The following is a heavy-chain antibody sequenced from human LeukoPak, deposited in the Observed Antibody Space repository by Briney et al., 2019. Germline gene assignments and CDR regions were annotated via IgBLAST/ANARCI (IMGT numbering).Heavy chain of an antibody. Sequence: GGSLRLSCAASGFTFSNYAMSWVRQAPGKGLEWVSGISDSDNSTYYADSVRGRFTISRDISKNTLSLQMNSLRAEDTAVYYCASWPGAWYGEDFWGQGTLVTVSS. CDR3: ASWPGAWYGEDF. V-gene: IGHV3-23*01. CDR2: ISDSDNST. J-gene: IGHJ4*02. D-gene: IGHD3-10*01. CDR1: GFTFSNYA.